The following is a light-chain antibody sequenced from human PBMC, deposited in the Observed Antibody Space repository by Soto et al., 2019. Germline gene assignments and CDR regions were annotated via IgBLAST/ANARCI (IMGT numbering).Light chain of an antibody. V-gene: IGKV3-20*01. CDR1: QSVGGN. J-gene: IGKJ4*01. Sequence: EVVMTQSPATLSLSPGERATLSCRASQSVGGNLAWYQQKPGQAPRLLIYGASSRATGIPDRFSGSGSGTDFTLTISRLEPEDFAVYYCQQYGSPLTFGGGTKVAIK. CDR3: QQYGSPLT. CDR2: GAS.